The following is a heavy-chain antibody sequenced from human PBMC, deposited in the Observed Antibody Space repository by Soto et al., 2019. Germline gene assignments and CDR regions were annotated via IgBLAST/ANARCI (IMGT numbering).Heavy chain of an antibody. D-gene: IGHD6-13*01. J-gene: IGHJ1*01. CDR3: AKDEIGSSWAL. V-gene: IGHV3-21*01. CDR1: GLSLSIYA. CDR2: IGRGGNYI. Sequence: PGGSLRLSCEASGLSLSIYALNWVRQTPGKGLEWVSTIGRGGNYIYYADSVKGRFTISRDDAKNSLSLQMDGLRAEDTAVYYFAKDEIGSSWALWGPGTLVPVSS.